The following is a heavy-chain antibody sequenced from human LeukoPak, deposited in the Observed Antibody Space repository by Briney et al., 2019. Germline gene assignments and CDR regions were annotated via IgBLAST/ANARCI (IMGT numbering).Heavy chain of an antibody. V-gene: IGHV3-49*03. CDR1: GFTFGDYA. J-gene: IGHJ6*03. Sequence: GRSLRLSCTASGFTFGDYAMSWFRQAPGKGLEWVGFIRNKAYGGTTEYAASVKGRFTISRDDSKSIAYLQMNGLKTEDTAVYYCSREAGDCSTTGCDYNYYYMDVWGKGTTVTVSS. D-gene: IGHD2-2*01. CDR2: IRNKAYGGTT. CDR3: SREAGDCSTTGCDYNYYYMDV.